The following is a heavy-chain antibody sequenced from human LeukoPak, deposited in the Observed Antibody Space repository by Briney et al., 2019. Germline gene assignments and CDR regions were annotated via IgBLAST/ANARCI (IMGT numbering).Heavy chain of an antibody. CDR1: GYSFTSYW. V-gene: IGHV5-51*01. J-gene: IGHJ4*02. CDR2: IYPGNSDT. Sequence: GESLKISCKGSGYSFTSYWIGWVRQMPGKGLEWMGIIYPGNSDTRYSPSFKGQVTISAHKSISTAYLHWSSLKASDTAMYYCARRGYCSGGSCYSAPFDYWGQGSPVTVSS. CDR3: ARRGYCSGGSCYSAPFDY. D-gene: IGHD2-15*01.